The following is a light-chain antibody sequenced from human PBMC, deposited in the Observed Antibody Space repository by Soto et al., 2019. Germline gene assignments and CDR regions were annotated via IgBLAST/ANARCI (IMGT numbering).Light chain of an antibody. CDR2: GYI. CDR1: SSNIGAGYD. J-gene: IGLJ2*01. V-gene: IGLV1-40*01. Sequence: QAVVTQPPSVSGAPGQRVTISCTGSSSNIGAGYDVHWYQQLPGTAPKLLISGYINRPSGVPDRFSGSKSGTSASLAITGLQAEDEADYYCQSYDSSLSAVVFGGGTKVTVL. CDR3: QSYDSSLSAVV.